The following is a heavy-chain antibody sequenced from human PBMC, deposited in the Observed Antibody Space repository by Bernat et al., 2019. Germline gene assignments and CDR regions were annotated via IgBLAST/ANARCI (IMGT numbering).Heavy chain of an antibody. V-gene: IGHV3-23*01. D-gene: IGHD5-12*01. CDR1: GFTFSSYA. Sequence: EVQLLESGGGLVQPGGSLRLSCAASGFTFSSYAMSWVRQAPGKGLEWVSAISGSGGSTYYADSVKGRFTISRDNSKNTLYLQMNSLRAEDTAVYYCVRDQGYESSPSSFGMDVWGQGTTVTVSS. CDR3: VRDQGYESSPSSFGMDV. CDR2: ISGSGGST. J-gene: IGHJ6*02.